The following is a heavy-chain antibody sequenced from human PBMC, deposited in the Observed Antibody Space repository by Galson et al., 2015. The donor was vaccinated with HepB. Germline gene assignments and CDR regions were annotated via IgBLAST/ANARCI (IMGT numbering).Heavy chain of an antibody. J-gene: IGHJ4*02. Sequence: SVKVSCKASGGTFSSYAISWVRQAPGQGLEWMGIINPSGGSTSYAQKFQGRVTMTRDTSTSTVYMELSSLRSEDTAVYYCASSDSSSHGVVDYWGQGTLVTVSS. CDR2: INPSGGST. CDR3: ASSDSSSHGVVDY. V-gene: IGHV1-46*01. D-gene: IGHD6-6*01. CDR1: GGTFSSYA.